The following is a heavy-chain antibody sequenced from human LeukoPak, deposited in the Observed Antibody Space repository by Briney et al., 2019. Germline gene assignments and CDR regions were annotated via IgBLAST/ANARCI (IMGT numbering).Heavy chain of an antibody. CDR3: AKSRAARQYYYYMDV. D-gene: IGHD6-6*01. Sequence: PGGSLRLSCAASGFTFSSYGMHWVRQAPGKGLEWVAFIRYDGSNKYYADSVKGRFTISRDNSKNTLYLQMNSLRAEDTAVYYCAKSRAARQYYYYMDVWGKGTTVTVSS. V-gene: IGHV3-30*02. CDR2: IRYDGSNK. CDR1: GFTFSSYG. J-gene: IGHJ6*03.